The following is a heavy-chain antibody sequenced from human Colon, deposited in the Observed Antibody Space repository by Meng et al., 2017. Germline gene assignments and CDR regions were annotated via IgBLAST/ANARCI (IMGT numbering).Heavy chain of an antibody. CDR2: IFHSGTS. J-gene: IGHJ4*02. CDR3: ARSLGYYDYVWGSYPPGY. CDR1: GASISGDNW. Sequence: QAQLQVSGPGLVKPSGTLSLTCAVSGASISGDNWWSWVRQTPGKGLEWLGEIFHSGTSNYNPSLKSRVTISVDKSKNQFSLRLSSVTAADTAVYYCARSLGYYDYVWGSYPPGYWGQGTLVTVSS. D-gene: IGHD3-16*01. V-gene: IGHV4-4*02.